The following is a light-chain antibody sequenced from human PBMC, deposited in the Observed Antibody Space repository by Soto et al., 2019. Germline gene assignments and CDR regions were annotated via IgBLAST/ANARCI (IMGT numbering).Light chain of an antibody. CDR2: GAS. Sequence: ETVLAQSPVTLAFSPLERATLSSRASQSVSISYLAWYQQKRGQAPRLLIYGASSRANGSPDRFSGSGSVTDFTRTISRLEPEDFAVYYGQQYGSSPTEFGQGTKVDIK. CDR3: QQYGSSPTE. V-gene: IGKV3-20*01. J-gene: IGKJ1*01. CDR1: QSVSISY.